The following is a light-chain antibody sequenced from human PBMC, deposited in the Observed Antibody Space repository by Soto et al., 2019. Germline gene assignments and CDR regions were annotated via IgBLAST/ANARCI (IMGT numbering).Light chain of an antibody. J-gene: IGKJ4*01. V-gene: IGKV1-39*01. CDR2: VAS. Sequence: IQMTQSPSSLSASVGERGTITCRASQRIRTDLNWYQQRPGKAPKVLIYVASTLQTGVPSRFSGSSSGTDFNLTITSLQPEDFALYYCQQSYKNPHTFGGGTRVEIK. CDR3: QQSYKNPHT. CDR1: QRIRTD.